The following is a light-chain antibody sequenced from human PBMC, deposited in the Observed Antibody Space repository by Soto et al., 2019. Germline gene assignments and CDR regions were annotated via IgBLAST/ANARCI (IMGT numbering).Light chain of an antibody. CDR3: LQDYASPLT. CDR1: QDISVD. Sequence: AIQMTQSPRSLSASAGDRVIITCRASQDISVDVAWRQQRPGHAPNLLIYAASTLHTGVPSTFTGSGSGTDFTLTISRLQPEDFATYFCLQDYASPLTFGQGTKLQI. V-gene: IGKV1-6*01. J-gene: IGKJ2*01. CDR2: AAS.